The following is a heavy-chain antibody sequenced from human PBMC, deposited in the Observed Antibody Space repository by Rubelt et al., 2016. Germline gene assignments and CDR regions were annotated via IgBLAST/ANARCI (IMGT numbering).Heavy chain of an antibody. CDR1: GGSMSNFW. Sequence: LVRPSETLSLTCTVSGGSMSNFWWSWIRQPPGKGLEWIAYIHSSGSTNASPSLTSRVPTSMDTSKNQFSRKLSSVTAADTAVYYCARRGYNSGHSYLDFWGQGTLVTVSS. CDR3: ARRGYNSGHSYLDF. V-gene: IGHV4-4*09. D-gene: IGHD6-19*01. CDR2: IHSSGST. J-gene: IGHJ4*02.